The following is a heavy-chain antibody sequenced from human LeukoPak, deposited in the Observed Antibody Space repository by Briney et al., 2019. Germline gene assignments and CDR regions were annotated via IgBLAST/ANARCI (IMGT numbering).Heavy chain of an antibody. J-gene: IGHJ5*02. CDR3: ARALMEGDDGEFDP. D-gene: IGHD2-21*02. CDR1: GYTFTGYY. CDR2: INPNSGGT. Sequence: VASVKVSCKASGYTFTGYYMHWVRQAPGQGLEWMGWINPNSGGTNYAQKFQGRVTMTRDTSISTAYMELSRLRSDDTAVYYCARALMEGDDGEFDPWGQGTLVIVSS. V-gene: IGHV1-2*02.